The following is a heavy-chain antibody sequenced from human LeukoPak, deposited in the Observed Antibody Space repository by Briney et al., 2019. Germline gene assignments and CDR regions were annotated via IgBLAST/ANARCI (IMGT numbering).Heavy chain of an antibody. CDR3: ARDNGDYVDNWFDP. J-gene: IGHJ5*02. CDR2: IYHSGST. CDR1: GYSISSGYY. V-gene: IGHV4-38-2*02. Sequence: PSETLSLTCTVSGYSISSGYYWGWIRQPPGKGLEWIGSIYHSGSTYYNPSLKSRVTISVDTSKNQFSLKLSSVTAADTAVYYCARDNGDYVDNWFDPWGQGTLVTVSS. D-gene: IGHD4-17*01.